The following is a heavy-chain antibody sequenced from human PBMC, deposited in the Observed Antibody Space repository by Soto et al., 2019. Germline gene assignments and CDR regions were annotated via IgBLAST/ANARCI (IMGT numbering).Heavy chain of an antibody. D-gene: IGHD2-2*01. J-gene: IGHJ6*02. CDR3: AREGGSNSLYYYYGMDV. CDR1: GGSFSGYY. V-gene: IGHV4-34*01. Sequence: SETLSLTCAVYGGSFSGYYWSWIRQPPGKGLEWIGEINHSGSTNYNPSLKSRVTISVDTSKNQFSLKLSSVTAADTAVYYCAREGGSNSLYYYYGMDVCGQGTTVTVYS. CDR2: INHSGST.